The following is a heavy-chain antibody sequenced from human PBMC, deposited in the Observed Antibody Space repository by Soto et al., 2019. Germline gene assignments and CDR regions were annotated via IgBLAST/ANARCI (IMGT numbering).Heavy chain of an antibody. CDR2: IIPIFGTA. J-gene: IGHJ5*02. CDR1: GGTFSSYA. V-gene: IGHV1-69*13. Sequence: ASVKVSCKASGGTFSSYAISWVRQAPGQGLEWMGGIIPIFGTANYAQRFQGRVTITADESTSTAYMELSSLRSEDTAVYYCAREYGGYYDSSGYSWFDPWGQGTLVTVSS. CDR3: AREYGGYYDSSGYSWFDP. D-gene: IGHD3-22*01.